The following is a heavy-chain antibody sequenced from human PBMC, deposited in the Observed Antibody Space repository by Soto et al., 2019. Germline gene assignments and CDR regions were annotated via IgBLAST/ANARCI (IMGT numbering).Heavy chain of an antibody. CDR2: ISGSGGST. CDR1: GFTFSIYA. D-gene: IGHD6-13*01. CDR3: AKATRGGAATLIRAY. J-gene: IGHJ4*02. Sequence: EVQLLESGGGLVQPGGSLRLSCAAAGFTFSIYAMSWVRQAPGKGLEWVSAISGSGGSTYYADSVKSRFTISRDTSKNTLYLQMNSLRADDTAVYYCAKATRGGAATLIRAYWGQGTLVTVSS. V-gene: IGHV3-23*01.